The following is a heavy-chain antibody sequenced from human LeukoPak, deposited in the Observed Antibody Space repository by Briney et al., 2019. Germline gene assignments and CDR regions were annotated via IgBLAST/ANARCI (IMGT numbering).Heavy chain of an antibody. J-gene: IGHJ6*03. CDR2: IYSGGST. V-gene: IGHV3-66*02. Sequence: QSGGSPRLSCAASGFTVSSNYMSWVRQAPGKGLEWVSVIYSGGSTYYADSVKGRFTISRDNSKNTLYLQMNSLRAEDTAVYYCARRVVMTDYYYYYMDVWGKGTTVTVSS. CDR1: GFTVSSNY. CDR3: ARRVVMTDYYYYYMDV. D-gene: IGHD3-22*01.